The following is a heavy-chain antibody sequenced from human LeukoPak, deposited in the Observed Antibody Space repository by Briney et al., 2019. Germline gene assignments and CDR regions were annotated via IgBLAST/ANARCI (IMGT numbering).Heavy chain of an antibody. CDR2: INHSGST. CDR1: GGSFSGYY. J-gene: IGHJ5*02. D-gene: IGHD3-16*01. Sequence: SETLSLTCAVYGGSFSGYYWSWIRQPPGKGLEWIGEINHSGSTNYNPYLKSRVTISVDTSKNQFSLKLSSVTAADTAVYYCARGKPSGRFNWCDPWGQGTLVTVSS. V-gene: IGHV4-34*01. CDR3: ARGKPSGRFNWCDP.